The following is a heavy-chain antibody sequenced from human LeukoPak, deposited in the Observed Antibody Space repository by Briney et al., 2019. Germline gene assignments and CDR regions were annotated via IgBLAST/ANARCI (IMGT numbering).Heavy chain of an antibody. Sequence: GGSLRLSCAASGFTFDDYAMHWVRQAPGKGLEWVSGISWNSGSIGYADSVKGRFTISRDNAKTSLYLQMNSLRAEDTAVYYCASTDAFDIWGQGTMVTVSS. CDR1: GFTFDDYA. CDR3: ASTDAFDI. V-gene: IGHV3-9*01. CDR2: ISWNSGSI. D-gene: IGHD2-2*01. J-gene: IGHJ3*02.